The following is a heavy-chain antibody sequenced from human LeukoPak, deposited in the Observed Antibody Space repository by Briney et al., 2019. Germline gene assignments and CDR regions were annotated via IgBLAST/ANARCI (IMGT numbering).Heavy chain of an antibody. D-gene: IGHD3-9*01. Sequence: GGSLRLSCAASGFTFSSYAMHWVRQAPGKGLEWVAVISYDGSNKYYADSVKGRFTISRDNSKNMLYLQMDSLRAEDTAVYYCARGRYFDWLQPRGMDVWGQGTTVTVSS. CDR1: GFTFSSYA. J-gene: IGHJ6*02. CDR2: ISYDGSNK. V-gene: IGHV3-30*04. CDR3: ARGRYFDWLQPRGMDV.